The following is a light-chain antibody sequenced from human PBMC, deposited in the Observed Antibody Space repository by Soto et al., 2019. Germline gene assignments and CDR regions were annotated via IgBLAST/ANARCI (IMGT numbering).Light chain of an antibody. CDR1: QSVSSY. Sequence: EIVLTQSPATLSLSPGERATLSCRASQSVSSYLAWYQQKPGQAPRLLIYGASNRATGIPARFSGSGSGTDFTLTISSLEPEDFAVYYCQQRSNPITFGQGTRLEIK. V-gene: IGKV3-11*01. J-gene: IGKJ5*01. CDR3: QQRSNPIT. CDR2: GAS.